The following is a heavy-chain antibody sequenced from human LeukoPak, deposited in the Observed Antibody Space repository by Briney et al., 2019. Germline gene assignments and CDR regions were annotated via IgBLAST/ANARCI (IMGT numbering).Heavy chain of an antibody. Sequence: ASVKVFCKASGYTFTSYAMLWVRQAPGQRLEWMGWINAGNGNTKYSQKFQGRVTITRDTSASTAYMELSSLRSEDTAVYYCARGGSGSYYNPREFDYWGQGTLVTVSS. CDR3: ARGGSGSYYNPREFDY. D-gene: IGHD3-10*01. CDR2: INAGNGNT. V-gene: IGHV1-3*01. J-gene: IGHJ4*02. CDR1: GYTFTSYA.